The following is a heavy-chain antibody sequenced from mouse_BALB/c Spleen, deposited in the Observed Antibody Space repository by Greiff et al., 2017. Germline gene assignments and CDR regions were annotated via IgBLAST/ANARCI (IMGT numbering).Heavy chain of an antibody. CDR3: ARDGSYDGYYSWFAY. J-gene: IGHJ3*01. Sequence: QVHVKQSGAELAKPGASVKMSCKASGYTFTSYWMHWVKQRPGQGLEWIGYINPSTGYTEYNQKFKDKATLTADKSSSTAYMQLSSLTSEDSAVYYCARDGSYDGYYSWFAYWGQGTLVTVSA. CDR2: INPSTGYT. D-gene: IGHD2-3*01. V-gene: IGHV1-7*01. CDR1: GYTFTSYW.